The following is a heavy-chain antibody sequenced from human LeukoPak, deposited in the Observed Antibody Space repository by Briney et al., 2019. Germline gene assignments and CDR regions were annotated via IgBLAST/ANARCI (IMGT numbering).Heavy chain of an antibody. CDR3: ARQVLARDAFDI. V-gene: IGHV5-51*01. CDR2: IYPADSDT. J-gene: IGHJ3*02. Sequence: KRGESLKISCKGSGYSFTNDWIGWVRQMPGKGLEWMGIIYPADSDTRYSPSFQGQVTISADKSITTAYLQWNSLKASDTAIYYCARQVLARDAFDIWGQGTMVTVSS. CDR1: GYSFTNDW.